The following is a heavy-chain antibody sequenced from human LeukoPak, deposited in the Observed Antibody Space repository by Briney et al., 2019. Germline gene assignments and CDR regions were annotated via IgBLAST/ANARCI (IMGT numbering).Heavy chain of an antibody. J-gene: IGHJ3*02. D-gene: IGHD3-16*01. Sequence: GGSLRLSCAASGFRFGSDWMSWVRQAPGKGLEWVANTNPDGSEKYYVDSVKGRFTISRDNDKNSLYLQLNSLRAEDTAVYYCARYYDPPVGDAFDIWGQGTMVTVSS. CDR1: GFRFGSDW. CDR3: ARYYDPPVGDAFDI. V-gene: IGHV3-7*01. CDR2: TNPDGSEK.